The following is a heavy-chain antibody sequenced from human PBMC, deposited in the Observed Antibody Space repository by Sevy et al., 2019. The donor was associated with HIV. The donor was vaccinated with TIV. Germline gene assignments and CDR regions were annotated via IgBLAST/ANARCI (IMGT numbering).Heavy chain of an antibody. D-gene: IGHD5-12*01. CDR3: ARVDEQRWLRLYYFDY. Sequence: GGSLRRSCAASGFTFSNYAMHWVRQAPGKGLEWVAVISYDGSNKYYADSVKGRFTISRDNSKNTLYLQMNSLRAEDTAVYYCARVDEQRWLRLYYFDYWGQGTLVTVSS. CDR2: ISYDGSNK. J-gene: IGHJ4*02. CDR1: GFTFSNYA. V-gene: IGHV3-30*04.